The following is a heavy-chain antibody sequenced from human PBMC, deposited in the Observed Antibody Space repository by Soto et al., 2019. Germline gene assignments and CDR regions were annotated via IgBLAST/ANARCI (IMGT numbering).Heavy chain of an antibody. D-gene: IGHD2-2*01. CDR3: KGDQDIVVVPAAMTYYYGMDV. Sequence: SETLSLTCTVSGGSISSGGYYWSWIRQHPGKGLEWIGYIYYSGSTYYNPSLKSRVTISVDTSKNQFSLKLSSVTAADTAVYYCKGDQDIVVVPAAMTYYYGMDVWGQGTTVTVSS. J-gene: IGHJ6*02. V-gene: IGHV4-31*03. CDR2: IYYSGST. CDR1: GGSISSGGYY.